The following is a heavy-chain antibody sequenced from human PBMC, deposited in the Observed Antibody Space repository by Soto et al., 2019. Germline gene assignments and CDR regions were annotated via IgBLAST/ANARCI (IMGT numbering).Heavy chain of an antibody. J-gene: IGHJ4*02. CDR2: ISAYNGNT. D-gene: IGHD2-2*01. V-gene: IGHV1-18*01. CDR1: GYTFNSYG. Sequence: QVQLVQSGAEVKKPGASVKVSCKASGYTFNSYGISWVRQAPGQGLEWMGWISAYNGNTNYVEKLQGRVTMTTDTSTRTAYMELRSLRSADPAVYYCARERSDCISTACYVGGEVDYWGQGTLVTVSS. CDR3: ARERSDCISTACYVGGEVDY.